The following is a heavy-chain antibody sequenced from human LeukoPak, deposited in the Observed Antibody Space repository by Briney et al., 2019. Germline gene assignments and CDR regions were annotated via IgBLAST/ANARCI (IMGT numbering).Heavy chain of an antibody. D-gene: IGHD1-1*01. CDR3: AKFLDDYGDY. J-gene: IGHJ4*02. Sequence: SGGSLRLSCAASGFTFSSYGMHWVRQAPGKGLEWVAVISYDGSNKYYADSVKGRFTISRDKSKNTLYLQMNSLRAEDTAVYYCAKFLDDYGDYWGQGTLVTVSS. V-gene: IGHV3-30*18. CDR2: ISYDGSNK. CDR1: GFTFSSYG.